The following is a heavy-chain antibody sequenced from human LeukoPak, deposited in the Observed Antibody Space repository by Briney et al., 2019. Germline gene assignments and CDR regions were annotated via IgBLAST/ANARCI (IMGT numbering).Heavy chain of an antibody. D-gene: IGHD3-10*01. J-gene: IGHJ2*01. CDR1: GFTFSSYA. CDR3: AKDPGINWYFEL. Sequence: PGASLRLSCAASGFTFSSYAMSWVRQAPGKGLEWVSAISGSGGSTYYADSVKGRFTISRDNSKNTLYLQMNSLRAEDTAVYYFAKDPGINWYFELWGGGTLVTVSS. V-gene: IGHV3-23*01. CDR2: ISGSGGST.